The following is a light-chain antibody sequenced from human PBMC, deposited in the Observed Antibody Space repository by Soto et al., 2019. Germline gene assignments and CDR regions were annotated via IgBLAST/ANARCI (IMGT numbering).Light chain of an antibody. CDR3: QHYINSPWT. Sequence: EIVMTQSPATLSVSPGERATLSCRASQSVSSNLAWYQQKPGRPPRLLIYGASTRATGIPARFSGSGSGTDFTLTISSLQSEDFAVYYCQHYINSPWTFGQGTKVDIK. CDR2: GAS. V-gene: IGKV3-15*01. J-gene: IGKJ1*01. CDR1: QSVSSN.